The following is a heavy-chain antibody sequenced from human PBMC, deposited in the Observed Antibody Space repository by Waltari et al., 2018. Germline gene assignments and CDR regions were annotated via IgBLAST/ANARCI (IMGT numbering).Heavy chain of an antibody. CDR2: INPYNGKT. V-gene: IGHV1-18*01. Sequence: QVQLVQSGPEVRKPGASVKVSCTASGYTFHTAGISWVRQAPGHGVEWMGGINPYNGKTNYKQTLQCRLTVTRDKSTSTVYMELRSLRSDDTAVYYCAREGWDYWSVSTIAYFDSWGQGTLVTVSS. CDR1: GYTFHTAG. J-gene: IGHJ4*02. D-gene: IGHD3-3*01. CDR3: AREGWDYWSVSTIAYFDS.